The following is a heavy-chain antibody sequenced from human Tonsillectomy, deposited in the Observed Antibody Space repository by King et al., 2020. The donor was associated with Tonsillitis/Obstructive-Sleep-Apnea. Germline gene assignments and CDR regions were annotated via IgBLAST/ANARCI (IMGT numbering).Heavy chain of an antibody. CDR3: ARQDDFWSGYDLDYNGMDV. D-gene: IGHD3-3*01. CDR1: GGSISISSYS. Sequence: LQLQESGPGLVKPSETLSLTCTVSGGSISISSYSWGWIRQPPGKGLEWIGYIYYSGSTYYNPSLKSRVTISEDTSKNQFSLKLSSVTAAATAVYYCARQDDFWSGYDLDYNGMDVWGQGTTVTVSS. J-gene: IGHJ6*02. V-gene: IGHV4-39*01. CDR2: IYYSGST.